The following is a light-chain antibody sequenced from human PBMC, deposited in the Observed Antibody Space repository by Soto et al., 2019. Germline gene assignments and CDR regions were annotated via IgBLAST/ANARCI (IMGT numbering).Light chain of an antibody. V-gene: IGLV2-11*01. CDR3: CSYAGSYTLWV. Sequence: QPALTQPRSVSGSPGQSVTISCTGTSSDVGGYNFVSWYQQHPGKAPKLIIYDVSKRPSGVPDRFSGSKSGNTASLTISGLQAEDEADYYCCSYAGSYTLWVFGGGTK. CDR2: DVS. CDR1: SSDVGGYNF. J-gene: IGLJ3*02.